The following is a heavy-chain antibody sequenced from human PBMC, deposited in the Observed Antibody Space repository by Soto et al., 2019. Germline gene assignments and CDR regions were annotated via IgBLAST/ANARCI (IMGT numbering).Heavy chain of an antibody. CDR1: GFTFSSYA. D-gene: IGHD4-17*01. V-gene: IGHV3-23*01. CDR3: AKEQPDYGDMYFYYSAMDV. J-gene: IGHJ6*02. CDR2: ISGSGGRT. Sequence: PGGSLRLSCAASGFTFSSYAMSWVRQAPGKGLEWVSVISGSGGRTYYADSVKGRFTISRDNSKNTLYLQMNSLRAEDTAVFYCAKEQPDYGDMYFYYSAMDVWGQGTTVTVSS.